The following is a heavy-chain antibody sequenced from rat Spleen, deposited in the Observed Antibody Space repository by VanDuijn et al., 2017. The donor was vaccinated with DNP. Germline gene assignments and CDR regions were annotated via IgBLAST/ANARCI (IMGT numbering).Heavy chain of an antibody. CDR2: ISYSGST. J-gene: IGHJ2*01. V-gene: IGHV3-1*01. Sequence: EVQLQGSGPGLAKPSQSLSLTCSVTGYSITSNYWGWIRQFPGNKMEWIGHISYSGSTTYNPSLKSRISINRDTSKNQFFLQLNSVTTEDTATYYCARWAYYFDYWGQGVMVTVSS. CDR1: GYSITSNY. CDR3: ARWAYYFDY.